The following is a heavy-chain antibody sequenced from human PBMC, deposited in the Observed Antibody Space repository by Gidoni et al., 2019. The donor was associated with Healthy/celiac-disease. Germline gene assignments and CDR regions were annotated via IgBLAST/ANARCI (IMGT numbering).Heavy chain of an antibody. CDR3: ASVPSAAGTDGDY. CDR2: IYYSGST. J-gene: IGHJ4*02. CDR1: GGSISSYY. Sequence: QVQLQESGPGLVKPSETLSLTCTVSGGSISSYYWSWIRQPPGKGLEWIGYIYYSGSTNYNPSLKSRVTISVDTSKNQFSLKLSSVTAADTAVYYCASVPSAAGTDGDYWGQGTLVTVSS. V-gene: IGHV4-59*01. D-gene: IGHD6-13*01.